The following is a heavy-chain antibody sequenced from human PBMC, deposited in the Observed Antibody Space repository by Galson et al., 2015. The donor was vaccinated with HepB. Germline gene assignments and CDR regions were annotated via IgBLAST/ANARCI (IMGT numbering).Heavy chain of an antibody. CDR3: ARKTIPYGDYVGWFDP. Sequence: SVKVSCKASGGTFSSYAISWMRQAPGQGLEWMGWIIPIFGTANYAQKFQGRVTITADDSTSTAYMELSSLRSEDTAVYYCARKTIPYGDYVGWFDPWGQGTLVTVSS. J-gene: IGHJ5*02. V-gene: IGHV1-69*13. CDR1: GGTFSSYA. CDR2: IIPIFGTA. D-gene: IGHD4-17*01.